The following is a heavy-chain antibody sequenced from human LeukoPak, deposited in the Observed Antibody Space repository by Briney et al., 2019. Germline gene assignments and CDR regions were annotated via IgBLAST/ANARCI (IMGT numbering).Heavy chain of an antibody. V-gene: IGHV4-31*03. D-gene: IGHD3-22*01. J-gene: IGHJ4*02. CDR2: TYYSGST. Sequence: SQTLSLTCTVSGGSISSGGYYWSWIRQHPGKGLEWIGYTYYSGSTYYNPSLKSRVTISVDTSKNQFSLKLSSVTAADTAVYYCARGENYYDSSGYYVDYWGQGTLVTVSS. CDR1: GGSISSGGYY. CDR3: ARGENYYDSSGYYVDY.